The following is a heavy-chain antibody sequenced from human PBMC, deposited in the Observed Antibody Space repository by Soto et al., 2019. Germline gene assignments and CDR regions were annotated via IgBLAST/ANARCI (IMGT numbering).Heavy chain of an antibody. CDR2: IYYSGST. CDR1: GGSVSRYY. CDR3: ARDRGGETRGPPNCYFDL. V-gene: IGHV4-59*02. D-gene: IGHD3-10*01. Sequence: QVQLQESGPGLVKPSETLSLTCTVSGGSVSRYYWSWIRQPPGKGLEWIGYIYYSGSTNYNPSLKSRGTIAVDTSKNQCSLKLSSVTAADTAVYYCARDRGGETRGPPNCYFDLWVLGTPVTLSS. J-gene: IGHJ2*01.